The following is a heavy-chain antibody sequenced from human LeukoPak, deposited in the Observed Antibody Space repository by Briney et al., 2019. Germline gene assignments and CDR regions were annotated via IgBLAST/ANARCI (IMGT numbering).Heavy chain of an antibody. CDR1: GFTFSSYS. V-gene: IGHV3-48*01. CDR2: ISSSSSTI. J-gene: IGHJ4*02. Sequence: PGGSLRLSCAASGFTFSSYSMNWVRQAPWKGLEWVSYISSSSSTIYYADSVKGRFTISRDNAKNSLYLQMNSLRAEDTAVYYCARRTCGGDCYLDYWGQGTLVTVSS. CDR3: ARRTCGGDCYLDY. D-gene: IGHD2-21*01.